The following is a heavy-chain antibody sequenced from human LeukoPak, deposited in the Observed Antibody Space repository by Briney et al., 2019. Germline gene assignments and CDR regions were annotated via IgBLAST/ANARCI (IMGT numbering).Heavy chain of an antibody. D-gene: IGHD2-15*01. CDR2: INHSGST. CDR3: ARGGEYCSGGSCYLY. Sequence: PSETLSLTCAVYGGSFSGYYWSWIRQPPGKGLEWIGEINHSGSTNYNPSLKSRVTISVDTSKNQFSLKLNSVTAADTAVYYCARGGEYCSGGSCYLYWGQGTLVTVSS. J-gene: IGHJ4*02. CDR1: GGSFSGYY. V-gene: IGHV4-34*01.